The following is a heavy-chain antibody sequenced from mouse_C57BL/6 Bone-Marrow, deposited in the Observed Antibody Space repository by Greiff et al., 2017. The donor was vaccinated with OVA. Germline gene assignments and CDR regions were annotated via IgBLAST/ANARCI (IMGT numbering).Heavy chain of an antibody. V-gene: IGHV14-4*01. CDR3: ARDPRGQPDY. CDR2: IDPENGDT. Sequence: EVQLQQSGAELVRPGASVKLSCTASGFNIKDDYMHWVKQRPEQGLEWIGWIDPENGDTEYASKFQGKATITADTSSNTAYLQLSSLTSEDTAVYYCARDPRGQPDYWGQGTTLTVSS. J-gene: IGHJ2*01. D-gene: IGHD6-1*01. CDR1: GFNIKDDY.